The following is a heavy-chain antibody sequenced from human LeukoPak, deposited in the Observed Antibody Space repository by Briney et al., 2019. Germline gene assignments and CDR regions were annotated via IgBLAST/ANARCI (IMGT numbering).Heavy chain of an antibody. D-gene: IGHD1-26*01. CDR3: ARRYKSGSYYRYYFDY. CDR1: GYTFTGYY. Sequence: GASVKVSCKASGYTFTGYYMHWVRQAPGQGLEWMGWINPNSGGTNYAQKFQGRVTMTGDTSISTAYMELSRLRSDDTAVYYCARRYKSGSYYRYYFDYWGQGTLVTVSS. CDR2: INPNSGGT. V-gene: IGHV1-2*02. J-gene: IGHJ4*02.